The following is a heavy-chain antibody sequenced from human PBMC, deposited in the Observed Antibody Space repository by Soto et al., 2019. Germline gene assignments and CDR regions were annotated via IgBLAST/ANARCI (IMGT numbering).Heavy chain of an antibody. CDR2: IYPGASDT. D-gene: IGHD2-2*01. Sequence: PGESLKISCQGSGYSFTSYWIAWVRQMPGKGLEWMGIIYPGASDTRYSPSFQGQVTISADKSITTAYLQWSSLKASDTAMYYCATIWRYCSSTSCLAGIAVAGTGLYGMDVWGQGTTVTVSS. V-gene: IGHV5-51*01. CDR1: GYSFTSYW. CDR3: ATIWRYCSSTSCLAGIAVAGTGLYGMDV. J-gene: IGHJ6*02.